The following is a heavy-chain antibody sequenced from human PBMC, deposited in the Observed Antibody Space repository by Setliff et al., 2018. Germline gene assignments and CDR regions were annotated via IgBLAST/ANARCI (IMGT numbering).Heavy chain of an antibody. CDR1: GYSISSGYI. V-gene: IGHV4-38-2*02. J-gene: IGHJ4*02. CDR3: ARDLGHGGDSDY. Sequence: SQTLSLTCTLSGYSISSGYIWGWIRHPPGKGLEWVGNIGHTGSINYNPSLKSRLTISRDTSKNQVSLKLNSVTATDTAVYYCARDLGHGGDSDYWGQGIQVTVSS. D-gene: IGHD2-21*02. CDR2: IGHTGSI.